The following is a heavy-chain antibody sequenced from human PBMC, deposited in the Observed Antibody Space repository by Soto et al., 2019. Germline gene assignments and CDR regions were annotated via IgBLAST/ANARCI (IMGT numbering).Heavy chain of an antibody. V-gene: IGHV3-30-3*01. Sequence: GGSLRLSCAASGFTFSSYAMHWVRQAPGKGLEWVAVISYDGSNKYYADSVKGRFTISRDNSKNTLYLQMNSLRAEDTAVYYCARVSSENLIARRYYYYGMDVWDQGTTVTVSS. CDR1: GFTFSSYA. J-gene: IGHJ6*02. D-gene: IGHD6-6*01. CDR3: ARVSSENLIARRYYYYGMDV. CDR2: ISYDGSNK.